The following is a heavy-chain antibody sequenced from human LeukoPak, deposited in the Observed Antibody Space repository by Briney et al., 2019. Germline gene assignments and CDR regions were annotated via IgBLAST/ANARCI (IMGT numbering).Heavy chain of an antibody. CDR3: AKDLDVVVTAIGSY. CDR1: GITFSSYG. J-gene: IGHJ4*02. D-gene: IGHD2-21*02. CDR2: ISGSGGST. Sequence: PGGTLRLSCAASGITFSSYGMSWVRQALGKGLEWVSAISGSGGSTYYADSVKGRFTISRDNSKNTLYLQMNSLRAEDTAVYYCAKDLDVVVTAIGSYWGQGTLVTVSS. V-gene: IGHV3-23*01.